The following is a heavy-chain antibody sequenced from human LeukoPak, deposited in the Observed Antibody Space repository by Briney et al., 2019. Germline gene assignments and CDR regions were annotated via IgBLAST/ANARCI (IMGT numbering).Heavy chain of an antibody. Sequence: SQTLSLTCSVCGVSISCGDYLWSWIRQPPGKGLECIAYIYYSEITYYIPSLGRRVTVSVDTSKTHCSLKLSSGTAAHTAVYYWARVAAAGAAIVSWGQGTLVTVSS. J-gene: IGHJ4*02. V-gene: IGHV4-30-4*01. D-gene: IGHD6-13*01. CDR3: ARVAAAGAAIVS. CDR1: GVSISCGDYL. CDR2: IYYSEIT.